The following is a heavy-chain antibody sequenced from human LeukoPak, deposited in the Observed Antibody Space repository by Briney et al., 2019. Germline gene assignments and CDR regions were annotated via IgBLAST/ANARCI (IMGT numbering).Heavy chain of an antibody. CDR2: ISSSSSYI. J-gene: IGHJ4*02. CDR1: GFTFSSYS. Sequence: GGSLRFSCAASGFTFSSYSMNWVRQAPGKGLEWVSSISSSSSYIYYADSVKGRFTISRDNAKNSLYLQMNSLRAEDTAVYYCARDVSGDGSANDYWGQGTLVTVSS. V-gene: IGHV3-21*04. CDR3: ARDVSGDGSANDY. D-gene: IGHD3-10*01.